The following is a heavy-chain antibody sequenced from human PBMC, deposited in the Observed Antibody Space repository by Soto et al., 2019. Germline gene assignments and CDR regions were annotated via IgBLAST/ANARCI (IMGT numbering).Heavy chain of an antibody. CDR3: ARGSDTAMVTGY. D-gene: IGHD5-18*01. CDR1: GYTFTSYD. J-gene: IGHJ4*02. Sequence: QVQLVQSGAEVKKPGASVKVSCKASGYTFTSYDINWVRQATGQGLEWMEWMNPNSGNTGYAQKFQGSVTMTRNTSISTAYMELSSLRSEDTAVYYCARGSDTAMVTGYWGQGTLVTVSS. V-gene: IGHV1-8*01. CDR2: MNPNSGNT.